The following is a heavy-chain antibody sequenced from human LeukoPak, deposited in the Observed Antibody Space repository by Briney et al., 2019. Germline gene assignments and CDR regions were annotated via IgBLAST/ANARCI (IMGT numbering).Heavy chain of an antibody. J-gene: IGHJ6*02. V-gene: IGHV3-23*01. CDR3: AKDITIFGVVIIGGMDV. CDR1: GFTFSSYA. CDR2: ISGSGGST. Sequence: GGSLRLSCAASGFTFSSYAMTWVRQAPGKGLECVSDISGSGGSTYYADSVKGRFTISRDNSKNTLYLQMNSLRAEDTAVYYCAKDITIFGVVIIGGMDVWGQGTTVTVSS. D-gene: IGHD3-3*01.